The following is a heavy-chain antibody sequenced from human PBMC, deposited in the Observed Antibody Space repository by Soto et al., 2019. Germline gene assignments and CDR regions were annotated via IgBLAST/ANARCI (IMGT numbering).Heavy chain of an antibody. J-gene: IGHJ6*02. Sequence: QVQLQQSGPGLVKPSQTLSLTCTVSGGSISGDYYHWTWIRQSPGKGLVWIGYIHFSGSVLYNPSFKSRPTITVDTSKNQFSLHLRSVTAADTAVYFCAREDDGGDRDYYGLDVWGQGTTVTVSS. V-gene: IGHV4-30-4*08. CDR3: AREDDGGDRDYYGLDV. CDR1: GGSISGDYYH. D-gene: IGHD2-21*02. CDR2: IHFSGSV.